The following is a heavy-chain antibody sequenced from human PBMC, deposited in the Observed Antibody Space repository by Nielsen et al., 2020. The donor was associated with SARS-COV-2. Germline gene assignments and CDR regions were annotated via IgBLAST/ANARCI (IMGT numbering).Heavy chain of an antibody. CDR2: IIPIFGTA. Sequence: SVKVSCKASGGTFSSYAISWVRQAPGQGLEWMGGIIPIFGTANYAQKFQGRVTITADESTSTAYMELRSLRSDDTAVYYCARVGNYYDSLDPWGQGTLVTVSS. D-gene: IGHD3-22*01. CDR3: ARVGNYYDSLDP. CDR1: GGTFSSYA. V-gene: IGHV1-69*13. J-gene: IGHJ5*02.